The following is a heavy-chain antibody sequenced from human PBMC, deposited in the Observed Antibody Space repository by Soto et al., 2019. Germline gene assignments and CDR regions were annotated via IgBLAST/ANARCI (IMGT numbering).Heavy chain of an antibody. Sequence: SETLSLTCAVYGGSFSGYYWSWIRQPPGKGLEWIGEINHSGSTNYNPSLKSRVTISVDTSKNQFSLKLSSVTAADTAVYYCARGALLSWFDPWGQGTLVTVSS. J-gene: IGHJ5*02. CDR2: INHSGST. CDR3: ARGALLSWFDP. CDR1: GGSFSGYY. V-gene: IGHV4-34*01.